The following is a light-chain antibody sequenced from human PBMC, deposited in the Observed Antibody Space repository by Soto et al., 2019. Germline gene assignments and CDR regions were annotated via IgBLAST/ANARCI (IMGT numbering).Light chain of an antibody. V-gene: IGKV3-20*01. CDR3: QQYNSWPRT. Sequence: EIVLTQSPGTLSLSPGERATLSCRASQSVSSSYLAWYQQKPGQAPRLLIYGASSRATGIPDRFSGSGSGTDFTLTIDSLQSEDFVLYYCQQYNSWPRTFGQGTRVEIK. J-gene: IGKJ1*01. CDR2: GAS. CDR1: QSVSSSY.